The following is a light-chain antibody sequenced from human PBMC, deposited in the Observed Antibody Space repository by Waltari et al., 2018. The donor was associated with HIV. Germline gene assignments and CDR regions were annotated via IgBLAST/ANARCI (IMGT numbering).Light chain of an antibody. CDR1: QSLSNTY. Sequence: EIVLTQSPATLSLSPGERATLSCRASQSLSNTYLAWYQQRPGQPPRLLINGASSRAAGIPDRFSGSGSGTDFTLTISRLEPEDFAVYYCQQYGTSPLFAFGPGTTVDIK. CDR2: GAS. CDR3: QQYGTSPLFA. J-gene: IGKJ3*01. V-gene: IGKV3-20*01.